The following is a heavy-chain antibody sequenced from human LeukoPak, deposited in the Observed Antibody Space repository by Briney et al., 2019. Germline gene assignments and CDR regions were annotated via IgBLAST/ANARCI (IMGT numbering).Heavy chain of an antibody. V-gene: IGHV3-23*01. J-gene: IGHJ5*02. CDR2: ISGSGST. Sequence: GGSLRLSCAASGFTFSSYAMSWVRQAPGKGLEWVSAISGSGSTYYADSVKGRFTISRDNSKNTLYLQMNSLRAEDTAVYYCAKDVYDSSGYDWFDPWGQGTLVTVSS. D-gene: IGHD3-22*01. CDR1: GFTFSSYA. CDR3: AKDVYDSSGYDWFDP.